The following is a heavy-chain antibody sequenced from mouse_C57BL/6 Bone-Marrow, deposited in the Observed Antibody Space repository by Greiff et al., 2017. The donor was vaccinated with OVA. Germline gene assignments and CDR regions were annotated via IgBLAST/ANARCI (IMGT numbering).Heavy chain of an antibody. D-gene: IGHD1-1*01. V-gene: IGHV1-50*01. CDR3: ARGDYYGSSWEFDY. J-gene: IGHJ2*01. CDR2: IDPSDSYT. Sequence: QVQLQQPGAELVKPGASVKLSCKASGYTFTSYWMPWVKQRPGQGLEWIGEIDPSDSYTNYNQKFKGKATLTVDTSSSTAYMQLSSLTSEDSAVYYCARGDYYGSSWEFDYWGQGTTLTVSS. CDR1: GYTFTSYW.